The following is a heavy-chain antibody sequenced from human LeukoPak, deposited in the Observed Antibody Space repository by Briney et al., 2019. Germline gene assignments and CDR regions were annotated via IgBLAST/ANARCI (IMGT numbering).Heavy chain of an antibody. CDR2: INHSGST. CDR3: ARLIWFGGALDI. Sequence: SETLSLTCAVYGGSFIGFHWNWIRQPPGKGLEWIGDINHSGSTNYNPSLTSRVTISVDPSKNQFSLNLSSVTAADTAVYYCARLIWFGGALDIWGQGTMVTVSS. J-gene: IGHJ3*02. V-gene: IGHV4-34*01. D-gene: IGHD3-10*01. CDR1: GGSFIGFH.